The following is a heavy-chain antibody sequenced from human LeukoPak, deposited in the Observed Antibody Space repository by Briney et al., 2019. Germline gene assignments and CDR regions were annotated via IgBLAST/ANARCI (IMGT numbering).Heavy chain of an antibody. J-gene: IGHJ6*03. CDR1: GYTFTGYY. Sequence: ASVKVSCKASGYTFTGYYMHWVRQAPGQGLEWMGWINPNSGGTNYAQKFQGRVTMTRDTSISTAYMELSRLRSDDTAVYYCARDGARIVVVPAAKTNYYYYYMDVWGKETTVTVSS. V-gene: IGHV1-2*02. D-gene: IGHD2-2*01. CDR3: ARDGARIVVVPAAKTNYYYYYMDV. CDR2: INPNSGGT.